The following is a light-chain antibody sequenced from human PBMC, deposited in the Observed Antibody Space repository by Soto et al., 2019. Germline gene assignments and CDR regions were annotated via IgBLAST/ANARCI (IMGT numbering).Light chain of an antibody. CDR1: QSISSW. J-gene: IGKJ4*01. CDR3: LQHNGYPLT. CDR2: AAS. V-gene: IGKV1-5*01. Sequence: DIQMTQSPSTLSSSFLSRFSITCRASQSISSWLAWYKQKPGKATKLLIYAASSLQSGVPSRFSGSGSGTEFTLTISSLQPEDFATYYCLQHNGYPLTFGGGTKVDI.